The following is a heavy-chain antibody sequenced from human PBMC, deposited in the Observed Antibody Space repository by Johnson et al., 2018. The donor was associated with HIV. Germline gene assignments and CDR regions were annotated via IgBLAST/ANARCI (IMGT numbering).Heavy chain of an antibody. CDR3: AKDMWGAARGAFDI. CDR1: GFTFSSYA. CDR2: ISYDGSNK. Sequence: QVRLVESGGGVVQPGRSLRLSCAASGFTFSSYAMHWVRQAPGKGLEWVAVISYDGSNKYYADSVKGRFTISRDNAKNSLYLQMNSLRAEDTAVYSCAKDMWGAARGAFDIWGQGTMVTVSS. D-gene: IGHD6-6*01. V-gene: IGHV3-30*04. J-gene: IGHJ3*02.